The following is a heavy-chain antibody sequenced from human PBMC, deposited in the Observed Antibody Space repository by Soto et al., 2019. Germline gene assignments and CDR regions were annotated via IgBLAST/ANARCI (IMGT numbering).Heavy chain of an antibody. V-gene: IGHV4-39*02. D-gene: IGHD6-13*01. Sequence: QLQLQESGPGLVKPSETLSLTCAVSGGSVSSSTYYWGWIRQPPGKGLEWIGTIFYSGSTYYNPSLKSRVTISVDTSKNLFSLKLSSVTAADTAVYYCARGLSSSSWCEWFDPWGQGTLVTVSS. CDR3: ARGLSSSSWCEWFDP. CDR1: GGSVSSSTYY. J-gene: IGHJ5*02. CDR2: IFYSGST.